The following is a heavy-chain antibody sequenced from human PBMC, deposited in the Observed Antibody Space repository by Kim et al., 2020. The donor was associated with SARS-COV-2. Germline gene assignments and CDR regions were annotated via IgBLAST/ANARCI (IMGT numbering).Heavy chain of an antibody. J-gene: IGHJ3*02. CDR2: INHSGST. Sequence: SETLSLTCAVYGGSFSGYYWSWIRQPPGKGLEWIGEINHSGSTNYNPSLKSRVTISVDTSKNQFSLKLSSVTAADTAVYYCARKPTYYRWGAFDIWGQGTMVTVSS. CDR3: ARKPTYYRWGAFDI. V-gene: IGHV4-34*01. CDR1: GGSFSGYY. D-gene: IGHD3-10*01.